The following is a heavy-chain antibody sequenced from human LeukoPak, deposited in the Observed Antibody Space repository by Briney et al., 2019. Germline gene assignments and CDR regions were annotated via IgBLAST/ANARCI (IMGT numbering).Heavy chain of an antibody. CDR2: ITRSSSAK. CDR1: GFTFSSYS. J-gene: IGHJ4*02. V-gene: IGHV3-48*01. CDR3: TRDQEGSDY. Sequence: GGSLRLSCVASGFTFSSYSMNWVRQAPGKGLEWVSYITRSSSAKFYADSVKGRFTISRDNAENLLYLQMNGLRAEDTAVYYCTRDQEGSDYWGQGTLVTVSS.